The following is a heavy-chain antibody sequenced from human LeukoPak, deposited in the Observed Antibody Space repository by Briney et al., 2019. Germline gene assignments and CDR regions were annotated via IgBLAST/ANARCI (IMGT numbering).Heavy chain of an antibody. CDR1: GASVRSSYYY. Sequence: SQTLSLTCTVSGASVRSSYYYWSWIRQPPGKGLEWIGYIYYSGTTSYNPSLKSRVTISIDTSKNQFSLKLSSVTAADTTVYFCASGSTLIGYGMDVWGQGTTVTVSS. CDR2: IYYSGTT. J-gene: IGHJ6*02. V-gene: IGHV4-30-4*01. D-gene: IGHD6-25*01. CDR3: ASGSTLIGYGMDV.